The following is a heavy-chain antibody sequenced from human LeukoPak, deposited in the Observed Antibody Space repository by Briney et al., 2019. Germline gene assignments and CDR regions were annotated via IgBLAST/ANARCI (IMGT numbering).Heavy chain of an antibody. CDR3: GSLTVVARDH. Sequence: PGGSLRLSCAASGFSFSTHWMHWVRHAPGKGLVCVAQINSDGSRTSYADPVKGRFTISRDNAKNTLYLEMISLRAEDTAVYYCGSLTVVARDHWGQGTLVTVSS. V-gene: IGHV3-74*01. J-gene: IGHJ4*02. CDR1: GFSFSTHW. CDR2: INSDGSRT. D-gene: IGHD3-22*01.